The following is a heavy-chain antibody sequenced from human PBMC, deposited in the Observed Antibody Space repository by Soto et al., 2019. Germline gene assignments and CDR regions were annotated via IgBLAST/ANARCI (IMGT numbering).Heavy chain of an antibody. D-gene: IGHD3-16*01. V-gene: IGHV3-7*01. CDR3: TRDWGWRQHDY. CDR1: GFTFSNSW. Sequence: PGGSLRLSCAVSGFTFSNSWMAWVRQSPGKGLEWVANIKPDGSEQHYVDSLKGRFTISRDNAKNSLYLQINSLRAEDTAVYYCTRDWGWRQHDYRGQGTLVTVSS. J-gene: IGHJ4*02. CDR2: IKPDGSEQ.